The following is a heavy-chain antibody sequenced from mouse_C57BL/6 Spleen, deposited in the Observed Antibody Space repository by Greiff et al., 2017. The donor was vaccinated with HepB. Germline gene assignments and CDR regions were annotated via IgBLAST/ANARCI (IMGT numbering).Heavy chain of an antibody. D-gene: IGHD2-4*01. Sequence: VQLKESGPGLAKPSQTLSLTCSVTGYSITSDYWNWIRKFPGNKLEYMGYISYSGSNYYNPYLKSRISITRDTYKNQYYLQLNSVTTEDTATYYCARGNYDYWYFDVWGTGTTVTVSS. CDR1: GYSITSDY. CDR2: ISYSGSN. J-gene: IGHJ1*03. V-gene: IGHV3-8*01. CDR3: ARGNYDYWYFDV.